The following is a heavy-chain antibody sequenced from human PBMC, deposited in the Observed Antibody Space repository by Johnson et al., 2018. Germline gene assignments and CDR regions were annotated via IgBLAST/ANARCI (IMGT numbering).Heavy chain of an antibody. CDR2: ISYDGSNK. J-gene: IGHJ3*02. V-gene: IGHV3-30-3*01. CDR3: AREKRDRGYCSSTSCYGAGAYAFDI. CDR1: GFTFSSYA. Sequence: QVQLVQSGGGVVQPGRSLRLSCAASGFTFSSYAMHWVRQAPGKGLEWVAVISYDGSNKYYADSVKGRFTISRANSKNTLYLQMNSLRAEDTAVYYCAREKRDRGYCSSTSCYGAGAYAFDIWGQGTMVTVSS. D-gene: IGHD2-2*01.